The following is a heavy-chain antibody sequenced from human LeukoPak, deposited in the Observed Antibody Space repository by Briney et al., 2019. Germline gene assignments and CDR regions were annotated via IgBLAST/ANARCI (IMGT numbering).Heavy chain of an antibody. Sequence: GGSLRLSCAASGSNVTYNYMTWVRQAPGKGLEWVSLIDSGGTIYYADSLKGRFTISRHTSNNTLFLQMNSLRPEDTAVYYCARTSYYYDMDVWGQGTTVTVSS. CDR1: GSNVTYNY. CDR2: IDSGGTI. CDR3: ARTSYYYDMDV. J-gene: IGHJ6*02. V-gene: IGHV3-53*04.